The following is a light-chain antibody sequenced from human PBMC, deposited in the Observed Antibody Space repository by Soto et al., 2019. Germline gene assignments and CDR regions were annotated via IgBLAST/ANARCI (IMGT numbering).Light chain of an antibody. J-gene: IGKJ5*01. V-gene: IGKV3-11*01. Sequence: EIVLTQSPATLSLSPGERATLSCRASQSVSSYLAWYQQKPGQAPRLLIYDAYNRATGIQARFSGSGSGTDFTLTIRSLEPEDFAVYYCKQRSNWRITFGQGTRLEIK. CDR3: KQRSNWRIT. CDR1: QSVSSY. CDR2: DAY.